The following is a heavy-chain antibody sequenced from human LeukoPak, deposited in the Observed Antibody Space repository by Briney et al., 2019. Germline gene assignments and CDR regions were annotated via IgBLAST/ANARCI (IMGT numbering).Heavy chain of an antibody. CDR1: GYTFTDYF. CDR2: INPKSGGT. D-gene: IGHD4-17*01. J-gene: IGHJ5*02. V-gene: IGHV1-2*02. CDR3: ARGGAYGAYGGWFDP. Sequence: GASVKVSCKASGYTFTDYFMNWVRQAPGQGLEWMGWINPKSGGTVYAQKFQGRVTMTRDTSSSTAYMELSRLRFDDTVVYYCARGGAYGAYGGWFDPWGQGTLVTVSS.